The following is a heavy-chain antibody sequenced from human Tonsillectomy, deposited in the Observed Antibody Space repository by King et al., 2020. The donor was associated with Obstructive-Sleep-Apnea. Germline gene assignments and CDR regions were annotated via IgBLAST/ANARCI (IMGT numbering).Heavy chain of an antibody. V-gene: IGHV4-4*02. CDR1: GGSISSSNW. CDR2: IYHSGST. D-gene: IGHD1-26*01. CDR3: ARVGGLRDSGSSDDAFDI. Sequence: QLQESGPGLVKPSGTLSLTCAVSGGSISSSNWWSWVRQPPGKGLEGIGEIYHSGSTNYSPSLKSRVTISVDKSKNQFSLKLSSVTAADTAVYYCARVGGLRDSGSSDDAFDIWGQGTMVTVSS. J-gene: IGHJ3*02.